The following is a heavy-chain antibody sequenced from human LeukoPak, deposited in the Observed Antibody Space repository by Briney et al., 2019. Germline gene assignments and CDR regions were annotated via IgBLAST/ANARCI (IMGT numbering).Heavy chain of an antibody. CDR1: GYTFTSYY. J-gene: IGHJ4*02. V-gene: IGHV1-46*01. CDR2: INPSGGST. D-gene: IGHD3-22*01. Sequence: ASVKVSCKASGYTFTSYYMHWVRQAPGQGLEWMGLINPSGGSTSYAQKFQGRVTMTRDMSTSTVYMELSSLRSEDTAVYYCARDREYYYDSSGFRYWGQGTLVTASS. CDR3: ARDREYYYDSSGFRY.